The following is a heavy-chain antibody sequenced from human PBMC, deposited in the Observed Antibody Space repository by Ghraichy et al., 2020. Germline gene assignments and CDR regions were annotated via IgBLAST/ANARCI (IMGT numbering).Heavy chain of an antibody. CDR2: IYYSGST. CDR3: ARLSSNSPEATLGDFYFYGMDV. Sequence: SETLSLTCTVSGGSISSRRYYWGWIRQPPGKGLEWIGSIYYSGSTYYNPSLKSRLTISVDTSKSQFSLKLSSVTAADTGVYFCARLSSNSPEATLGDFYFYGMDVWGQGTTVTVSS. CDR1: GGSISSRRYY. J-gene: IGHJ6*02. D-gene: IGHD6-6*01. V-gene: IGHV4-39*01.